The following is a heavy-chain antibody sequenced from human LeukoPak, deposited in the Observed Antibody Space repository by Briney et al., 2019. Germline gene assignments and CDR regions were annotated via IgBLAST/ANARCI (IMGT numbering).Heavy chain of an antibody. CDR1: GYTFTSNY. D-gene: IGHD5-24*01. CDR3: ARDNSVRDEAWWFNL. J-gene: IGHJ5*02. V-gene: IGHV1-46*01. CDR2: ISPSGGST. Sequence: ASVKVSCKAFGYTFTSNYMHWVRQAPGQGPEWMGVISPSGGSTTYAQKFQGRVTLTRDMSTSTDYLELSSLRSEDTAVYYCARDNSVRDEAWWFNLWGQGTLVTVSS.